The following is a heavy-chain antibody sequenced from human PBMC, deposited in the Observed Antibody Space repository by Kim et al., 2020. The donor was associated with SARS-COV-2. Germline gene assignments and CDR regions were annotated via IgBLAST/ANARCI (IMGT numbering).Heavy chain of an antibody. D-gene: IGHD3-10*01. CDR3: ARDLSVGRPGGFAF. CDR2: ISRNSDYI. CDR1: EFTFSRYS. Sequence: GGSLRLSCAASEFTFSRYSMNWVRQAPGKGLEWVSTISRNSDYIYSAESVEGRFTISSDNAKNPVYLQMNSLRVDDTAMYYCARDLSVGRPGGFAFWGQG. V-gene: IGHV3-21*01. J-gene: IGHJ4*02.